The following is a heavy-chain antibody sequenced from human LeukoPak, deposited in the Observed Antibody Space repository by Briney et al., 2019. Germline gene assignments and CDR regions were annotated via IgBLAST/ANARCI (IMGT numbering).Heavy chain of an antibody. CDR2: ISSSGSTI. J-gene: IGHJ4*02. D-gene: IGHD6-6*01. CDR3: AKDIAARIPYYFDY. CDR1: GFTFSSYE. V-gene: IGHV3-48*03. Sequence: GGSLRLSCAASGFTFSSYEMNWVRQAPGKGLEWVSYISSSGSTIYYADSVKGRFTISRDNSKNTLYLQMNSLRAEDTAVYYCAKDIAARIPYYFDYWGQGTLVTVSS.